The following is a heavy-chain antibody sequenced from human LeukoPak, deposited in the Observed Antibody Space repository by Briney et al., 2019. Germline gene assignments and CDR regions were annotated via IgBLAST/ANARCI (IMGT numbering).Heavy chain of an antibody. CDR3: ASHDSDY. CDR1: GYIFIGYF. CDR2: INPNGGAT. V-gene: IGHV1-2*02. Sequence: ASVKVSCKASGYIFIGYFLFWVRQAPGQGLEWMGWINPNGGATRYAQKFQGRVTLTRDTSIRTTYMELSSLTSDDTAVYSCASHDSDYWGQGTLVTVSS. J-gene: IGHJ4*02.